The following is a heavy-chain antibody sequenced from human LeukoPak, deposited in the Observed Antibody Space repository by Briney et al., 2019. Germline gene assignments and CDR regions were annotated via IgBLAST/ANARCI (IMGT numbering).Heavy chain of an antibody. D-gene: IGHD3-22*01. CDR2: IRSKANNYAT. CDR3: TGDNFDSSVKFDY. V-gene: IGHV3-73*01. J-gene: IGHJ4*02. CDR1: GFTFSGSA. Sequence: GGSLRLSCVVSGFTFSGSAVHWVRQASGKGLEWVGRIRSKANNYATAYAASVKGRFTISRDDSKNTAYLQMNSLKTEDTAVYYCTGDNFDSSVKFDYWGQGTLVTVST.